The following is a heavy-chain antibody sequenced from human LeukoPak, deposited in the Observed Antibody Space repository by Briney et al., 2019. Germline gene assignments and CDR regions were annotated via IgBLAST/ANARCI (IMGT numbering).Heavy chain of an antibody. CDR2: KKQDGSEK. Sequence: GSLRPSCAASGFTFSSHWMSLVRQAPGKGLGVGAHKKQDGSEKYYVDSVKGRFTISRDNAKNSLYLQMNSLRAEDTAVYYCARRQGSYFDTSGYYYGWGQGTLVTVSS. D-gene: IGHD3-22*01. CDR3: ARRQGSYFDTSGYYYG. CDR1: GFTFSSHW. J-gene: IGHJ4*02. V-gene: IGHV3-7*01.